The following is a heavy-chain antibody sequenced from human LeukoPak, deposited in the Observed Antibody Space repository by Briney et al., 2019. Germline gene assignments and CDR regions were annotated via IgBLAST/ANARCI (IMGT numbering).Heavy chain of an antibody. J-gene: IGHJ6*02. Sequence: LRLSCAASGFTXXSYAMHWVRQAPGKGLEWVAVISYDGSNKYYADSVKGRFTISRDNSKNTLYLQMNSLRAEDTAVYYCARDYGVTTVYYYYGMDVWGQGTTVTVSS. CDR1: GFTXXSYA. CDR2: ISYDGSNK. V-gene: IGHV3-30-3*01. D-gene: IGHD4-17*01. CDR3: ARDYGVTTVYYYYGMDV.